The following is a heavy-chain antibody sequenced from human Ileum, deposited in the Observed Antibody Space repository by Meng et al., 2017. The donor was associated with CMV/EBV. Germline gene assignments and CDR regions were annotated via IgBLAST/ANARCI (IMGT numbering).Heavy chain of an antibody. CDR3: VHRKDYGGNWNGGSADF. CDR1: FSLTSSRVG. J-gene: IGHJ4*02. V-gene: IGHV2-5*02. D-gene: IGHD1-1*01. Sequence: FSLTSSRVGVGWLRQPTGQALEWLAFIYWDDDKRYNPSLRNRLTITKDVPRNQVVLTMTNIDPADTATYYCVHRKDYGGNWNGGSADFWGQGALVTVSS. CDR2: IYWDDDK.